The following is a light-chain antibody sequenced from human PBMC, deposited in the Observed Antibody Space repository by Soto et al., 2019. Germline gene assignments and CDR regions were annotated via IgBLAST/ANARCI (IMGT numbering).Light chain of an antibody. CDR1: QSLLHSNGYTY. CDR2: LVS. CDR3: MQALQTPPIT. J-gene: IGKJ5*01. Sequence: DIVMTQSPLSLPVTAGEPASISCRSSQSLLHSNGYTYLGWYLQKPGQSPQLLIFLVSNRASGGPDRFSGSASCTDFTLKIRSMEGADLGLYYGMQALQTPPITFGQGTRLEIK. V-gene: IGKV2-28*01.